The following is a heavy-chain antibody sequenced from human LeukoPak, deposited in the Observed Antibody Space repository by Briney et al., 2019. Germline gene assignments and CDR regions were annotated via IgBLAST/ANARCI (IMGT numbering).Heavy chain of an antibody. CDR3: ARDFSGDGYNLSGY. Sequence: PSQTLSLTCTDSGVSISSGGYYWSWIRQPPGKGLESIGHIYQSGSTYYNPSLKSRVTISVDRSKNQFSLKLSSVTAADTAVYYCARDFSGDGYNLSGYWGQGTLVTVSS. CDR1: GVSISSGGYY. D-gene: IGHD5-24*01. J-gene: IGHJ4*02. CDR2: IYQSGST. V-gene: IGHV4-30-2*01.